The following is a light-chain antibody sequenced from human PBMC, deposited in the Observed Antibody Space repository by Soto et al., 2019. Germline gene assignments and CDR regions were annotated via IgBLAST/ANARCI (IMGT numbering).Light chain of an antibody. Sequence: DIQMTQSPSTLSASEGGRVTITCRASQSINNWLAWYQQKPGKAPKLLIYKTSNLESGVPSRFSGSGSGTEFSLTINSLQPDDFATYYCQQYKSFSLTFGGGTRVEVK. CDR3: QQYKSFSLT. CDR1: QSINNW. CDR2: KTS. V-gene: IGKV1-5*03. J-gene: IGKJ4*01.